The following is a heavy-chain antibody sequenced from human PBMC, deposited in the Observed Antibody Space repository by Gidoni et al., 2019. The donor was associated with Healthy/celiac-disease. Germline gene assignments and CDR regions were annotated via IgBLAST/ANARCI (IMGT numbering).Heavy chain of an antibody. D-gene: IGHD3-3*01. J-gene: IGHJ4*02. Sequence: QVQLQESGPGLVKPSQTLSLTCTVSGGSISSGGYYWSWIRQHPGKGLEWIGYIYYSGSTYYNPSLKSRVTISVDTSKNQFSLKLSSVTAADTAVYYCARGITIFGVVTGFDYWGQGTLVTVSS. CDR1: GGSISSGGYY. CDR2: IYYSGST. CDR3: ARGITIFGVVTGFDY. V-gene: IGHV4-31*03.